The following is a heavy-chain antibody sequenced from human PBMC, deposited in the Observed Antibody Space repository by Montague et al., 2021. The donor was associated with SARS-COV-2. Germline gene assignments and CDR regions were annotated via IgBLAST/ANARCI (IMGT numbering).Heavy chain of an antibody. CDR3: ARGSGWMGNAFDI. Sequence: SETLSLTCTVSGGSISSYYWSWIRQPPGKGLEWIGYIYYSGSTNYNPSLRSRVTISVDTSKNQFSLKLSSVAAADTAVYYCARGSGWMGNAFDIWGQGTMVTVSS. CDR1: GGSISSYY. CDR2: IYYSGST. D-gene: IGHD6-19*01. V-gene: IGHV4-59*01. J-gene: IGHJ3*02.